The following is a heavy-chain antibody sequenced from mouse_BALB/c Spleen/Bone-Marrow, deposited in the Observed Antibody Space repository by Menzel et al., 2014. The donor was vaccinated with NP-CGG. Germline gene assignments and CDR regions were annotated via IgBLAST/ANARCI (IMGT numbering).Heavy chain of an antibody. CDR3: ARLAVWGAMDY. CDR1: GFDFSSYW. J-gene: IGHJ4*01. Sequence: EVQLVESGGGLVQPGGSLNLSCAASGFDFSSYWMSWARQAPGKGQEWIGEINPGSNTINYTPSLKDKFIISRDNAKNTLYLQMSKVRSEDTALYYCARLAVWGAMDYWGQGTSVTVSS. V-gene: IGHV4-2*02. D-gene: IGHD2-10*02. CDR2: INPGSNTI.